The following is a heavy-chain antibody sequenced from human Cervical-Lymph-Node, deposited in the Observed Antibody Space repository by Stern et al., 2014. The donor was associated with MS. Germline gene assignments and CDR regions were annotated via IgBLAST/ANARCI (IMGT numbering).Heavy chain of an antibody. V-gene: IGHV3-74*01. CDR3: ARVGGRSWRT. D-gene: IGHD6-13*01. Sequence: DVQLVESGGALVQPGGPLRLSCAASGFTFSSYWMHWVRQAPGKGLVWVSRINSDGSTTNYADSVKGRFTISRDNAKNTLYLQMNSLRAEDTALYYCARVGGRSWRTGGQGTLVTVSS. CDR1: GFTFSSYW. J-gene: IGHJ4*02. CDR2: INSDGSTT.